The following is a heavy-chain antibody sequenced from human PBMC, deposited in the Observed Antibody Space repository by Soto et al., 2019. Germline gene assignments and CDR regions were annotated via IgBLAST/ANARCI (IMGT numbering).Heavy chain of an antibody. CDR3: ARQAAAGWGWIDP. J-gene: IGHJ5*02. V-gene: IGHV1-46*01. Sequence: ASVKGSCKASGYTFTSYDMHWVRQAPGQGLEWMGIINPSGGSTSYAQKFQGRVTMTRDTSTSTVYMELSSLRSEDTAVYYCARQAAAGWGWIDPWGQGTLVTVSS. D-gene: IGHD6-13*01. CDR1: GYTFTSYD. CDR2: INPSGGST.